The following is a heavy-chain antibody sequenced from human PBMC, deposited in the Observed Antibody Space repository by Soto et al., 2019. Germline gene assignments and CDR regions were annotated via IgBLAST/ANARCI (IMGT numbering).Heavy chain of an antibody. Sequence: SETLSLTCTFSCGSIISYYWSWIRQPAGKGLEWIGRIYTSGSTNYNPSLKSRVTMSVDTSKNQFSLKLSSVTAADTAVYYCARGGPYFGGDFLNWFDPWGQGTLVTVSS. CDR1: CGSIISYY. CDR3: ARGGPYFGGDFLNWFDP. D-gene: IGHD2-21*02. J-gene: IGHJ5*02. CDR2: IYTSGST. V-gene: IGHV4-4*07.